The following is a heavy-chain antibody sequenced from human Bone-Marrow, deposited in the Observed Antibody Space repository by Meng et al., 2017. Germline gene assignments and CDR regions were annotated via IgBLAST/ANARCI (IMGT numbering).Heavy chain of an antibody. D-gene: IGHD6-19*01. CDR3: ARDRGGSGWYFDY. V-gene: IGHV4-59*01. Sequence: SETLSLTCTVAGGSINSYHCSWIRQPPGKGLEWIANIYYSGSTNYNPSLKSRVTISVDTSKKQFSLEVSSVTAADTAVYYCARDRGGSGWYFDYWGQGTLVTVSS. J-gene: IGHJ4*02. CDR2: IYYSGST. CDR1: GGSINSYH.